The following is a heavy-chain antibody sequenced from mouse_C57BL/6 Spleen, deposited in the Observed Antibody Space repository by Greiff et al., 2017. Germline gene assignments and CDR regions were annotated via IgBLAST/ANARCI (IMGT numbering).Heavy chain of an antibody. CDR1: GYTFTSYW. CDR2: IDPNSGGT. V-gene: IGHV1-72*01. Sequence: QVQLKESGAELVKPGASVKLSCKASGYTFTSYWMHWVKQRPGRGLEWIGRIDPNSGGTKYNEKFKSKATLTVDKPSSTAYMQLSSLTSEDSAVYYCASQGDYGKGDFDYWGQGTTLTVSS. J-gene: IGHJ2*01. CDR3: ASQGDYGKGDFDY. D-gene: IGHD2-1*01.